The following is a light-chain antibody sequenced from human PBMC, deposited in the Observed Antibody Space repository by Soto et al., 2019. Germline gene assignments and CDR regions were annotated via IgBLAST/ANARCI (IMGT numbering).Light chain of an antibody. J-gene: IGKJ1*01. Sequence: IQLTQSPSSLSASVGDRVTITCRASQTISTWLAWYQQKPGKAPELLIYDAYTLESGVPSRFSGSGSGTEFSLTIRSLQPDDFATFYCKQYSSFSRTVGQGTKVDIK. CDR1: QTISTW. V-gene: IGKV1-5*01. CDR2: DAY. CDR3: KQYSSFSRT.